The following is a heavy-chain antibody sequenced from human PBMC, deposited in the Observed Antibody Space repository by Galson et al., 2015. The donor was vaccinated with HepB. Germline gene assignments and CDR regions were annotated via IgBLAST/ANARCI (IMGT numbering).Heavy chain of an antibody. D-gene: IGHD6-13*01. CDR2: IIPIFGTA. CDR3: ARAGWDSSSWYGYYYYMDV. Sequence: SVKVSCKASGGTFSSYAISWVRQAPGQGLEWMGGIIPIFGTANYAQKFQGRVTITADESTSTAYMELSSLRSEDTAVYYCARAGWDSSSWYGYYYYMDVWGKGTTVTVSS. J-gene: IGHJ6*03. CDR1: GGTFSSYA. V-gene: IGHV1-69*13.